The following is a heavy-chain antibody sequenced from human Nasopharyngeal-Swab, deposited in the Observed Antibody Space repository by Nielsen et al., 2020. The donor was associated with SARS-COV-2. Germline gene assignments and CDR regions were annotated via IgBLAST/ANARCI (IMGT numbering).Heavy chain of an antibody. CDR2: INPNSGGT. CDR1: GYTFTGYY. V-gene: IGHV1-2*06. CDR3: ATSYRIAAAGAYYFDY. J-gene: IGHJ4*02. D-gene: IGHD6-13*01. Sequence: ASVKVSCKASGYTFTGYYMHWVRQAPGQGLEWMGRINPNSGGTNYAQKFQGRVTMTRDTSISTAYMELSSLRSEDTAVYYCATSYRIAAAGAYYFDYWGQGTLVTVSS.